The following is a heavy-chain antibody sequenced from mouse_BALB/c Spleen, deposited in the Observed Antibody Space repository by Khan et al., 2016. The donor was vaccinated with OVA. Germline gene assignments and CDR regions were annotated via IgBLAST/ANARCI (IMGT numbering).Heavy chain of an antibody. D-gene: IGHD1-1*02. J-gene: IGHJ3*01. CDR2: ISSGGHYT. Sequence: EVQLVESGGDLVKTGGSLKLSCAASGFTFSTYGMSWVRQTPDKRLEWVATISSGGHYTYYIDSVKGRFTISRDNAKNILYLQMTSLRSEDTAIYYCARLAYYYNSEGFAYWGQGTRVTVAA. V-gene: IGHV5-6*01. CDR3: ARLAYYYNSEGFAY. CDR1: GFTFSTYG.